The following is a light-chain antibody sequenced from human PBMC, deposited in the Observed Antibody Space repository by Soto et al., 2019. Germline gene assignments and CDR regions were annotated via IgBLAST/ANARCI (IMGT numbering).Light chain of an antibody. V-gene: IGKV3-15*01. J-gene: IGKJ1*01. Sequence: EIVMTQSPATLSESPGESATLSCRASQSVSSNLAWYQQKPGQAPRLFIYGASTRATGIPARFSGSGSGTEFTLTISSLQSEDFAVYYCQQYNNWPQTVGQGTKVDIK. CDR2: GAS. CDR1: QSVSSN. CDR3: QQYNNWPQT.